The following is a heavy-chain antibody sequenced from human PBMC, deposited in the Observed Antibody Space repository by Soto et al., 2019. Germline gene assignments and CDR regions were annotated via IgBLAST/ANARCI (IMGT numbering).Heavy chain of an antibody. CDR3: ARSVVVTALDS. CDR2: INPDGGVT. Sequence: VSVKVSCKTSGFTFTTYYFHWVRQAPGQGLEWMGIINPDGGVTTYAQRFQGRVTISRDTSTSTVYMELSSLRSEDTAVYYCARSVVVTALDSWGQGTLVTVSS. J-gene: IGHJ4*02. V-gene: IGHV1-46*01. D-gene: IGHD2-21*02. CDR1: GFTFTTYY.